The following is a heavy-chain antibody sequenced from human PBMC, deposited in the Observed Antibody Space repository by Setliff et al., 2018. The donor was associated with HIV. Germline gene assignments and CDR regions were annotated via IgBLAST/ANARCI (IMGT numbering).Heavy chain of an antibody. CDR1: GFTFDNYG. CDR2: ISGGFGFDT. J-gene: IGHJ5*02. Sequence: PGGSLRLSCEASGFTFDNYGMTWVRQAPGKGLEWVSGISGGFGFDTDYADSVKGRFTISRDRSKNTLYLQMNSLRVEDTAVYYCAKLTRLKASFPTDYLDPWGQGILVTVSS. V-gene: IGHV3-23*01. CDR3: AKLTRLKASFPTDYLDP. D-gene: IGHD4-17*01.